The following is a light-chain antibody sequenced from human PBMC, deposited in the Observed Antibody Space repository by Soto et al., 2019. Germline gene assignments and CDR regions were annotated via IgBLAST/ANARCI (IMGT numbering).Light chain of an antibody. CDR3: QSYDSSLSGSGV. V-gene: IGLV1-40*01. CDR2: ANN. Sequence: QSVLTQPPSVSGAPGQRVTISCTGSSSNIGAGYDVHWYQQLPGTAPKLLIYANNNRPSGVPDRFSGSNSGTSASLAITGLQAEDEADDYCQSYDSSLSGSGVFGTGTKLTVL. J-gene: IGLJ1*01. CDR1: SSNIGAGYD.